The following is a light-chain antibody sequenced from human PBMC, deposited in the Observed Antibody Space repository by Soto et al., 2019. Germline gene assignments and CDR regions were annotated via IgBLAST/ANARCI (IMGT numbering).Light chain of an antibody. V-gene: IGLV1-40*01. CDR2: GNN. CDR1: SSNIGAGYD. Sequence: QSVLTQPPSVSGAPGQRVTISCTGSSSNIGAGYDVHWYQQLPGTAPKLLIYGNNNRPSRVPDRFSGSKSGTSASLAITGLQAEDEADYYCQSYDSSLSGSGGVFGGGTKLTVL. J-gene: IGLJ3*02. CDR3: QSYDSSLSGSGGV.